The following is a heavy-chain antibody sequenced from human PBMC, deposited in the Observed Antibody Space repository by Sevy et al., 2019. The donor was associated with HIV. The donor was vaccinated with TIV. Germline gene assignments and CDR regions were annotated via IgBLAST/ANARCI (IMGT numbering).Heavy chain of an antibody. Sequence: ASVKVSCKASGGTFSSYAISWVRQAPGQGLEWMGRIIPILGTANYAQKFQGRVTITADESTSTGYMEGSSLRSEDTAVYYCARDRRLEVTPPYYYYMDVWGKGTTVSVSS. D-gene: IGHD3-3*01. J-gene: IGHJ6*03. V-gene: IGHV1-69*11. CDR1: GGTFSSYA. CDR3: ARDRRLEVTPPYYYYMDV. CDR2: IIPILGTA.